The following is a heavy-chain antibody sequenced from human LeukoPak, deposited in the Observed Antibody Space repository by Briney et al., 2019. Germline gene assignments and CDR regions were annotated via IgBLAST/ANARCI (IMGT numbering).Heavy chain of an antibody. CDR2: MNQDGSEK. CDR3: ARGGWYWFY. V-gene: IGHV3-7*05. CDR1: GSTVGDYW. J-gene: IGHJ4*02. D-gene: IGHD2-8*02. Sequence: PGGSLRLSCAASGSTVGDYWMTWVRQAPGKGLEWVANMNQDGSEKNYVDSVKGRFTVSRDIAKNSLFLQMNSLRAEDTAVYYCARGGWYWFYWGQGTLVTVSS.